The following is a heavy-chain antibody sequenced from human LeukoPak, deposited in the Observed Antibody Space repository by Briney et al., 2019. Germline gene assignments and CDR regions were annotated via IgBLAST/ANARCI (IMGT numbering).Heavy chain of an antibody. V-gene: IGHV4-39*01. D-gene: IGHD3-10*01. J-gene: IGHJ4*02. Sequence: SETLSLTCTVSGGSISGSSNYWGWIRQPPGKGLEWIGSIYYNPSLKSRVTISVDTSKNQFSLKLNSVTATDTAVYYCARHYGPWGQGSLVTVSS. CDR3: ARHYGP. CDR1: GGSISGSSNY. CDR2: I.